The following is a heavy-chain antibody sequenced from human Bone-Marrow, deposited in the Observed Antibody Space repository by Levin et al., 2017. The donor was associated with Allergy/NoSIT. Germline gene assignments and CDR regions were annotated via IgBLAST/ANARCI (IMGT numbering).Heavy chain of an antibody. CDR1: GYTFTGYY. Sequence: GASVKVSCKASGYTFTGYYMHWVRQAPGQGLEWMGWINPNSGGTNYAQKFQGRVTMTRDTSISTAYMELSRLRSDDTAVYYCARDRTRIAYCGGDCYPNWFDPWGQGTLVTVSS. CDR3: ARDRTRIAYCGGDCYPNWFDP. D-gene: IGHD2-21*02. V-gene: IGHV1-2*02. J-gene: IGHJ5*02. CDR2: INPNSGGT.